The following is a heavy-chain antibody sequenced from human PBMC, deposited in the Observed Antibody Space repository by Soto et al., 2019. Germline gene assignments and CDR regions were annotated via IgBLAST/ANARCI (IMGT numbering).Heavy chain of an antibody. V-gene: IGHV1-18*01. CDR3: ARVFRLAVESSCFDY. J-gene: IGHJ4*02. CDR2: ISAYNGNP. Sequence: ASVKVSCKASGYKFTGYGIGWVRQAPGQGLEWMGWISAYNGNPSYAQKFQGRVTMTTDTSTSTAYMELRRLRADDTVVYFCARVFRLAVESSCFDYWGQGTLVTVSS. CDR1: GYKFTGYG. D-gene: IGHD6-19*01.